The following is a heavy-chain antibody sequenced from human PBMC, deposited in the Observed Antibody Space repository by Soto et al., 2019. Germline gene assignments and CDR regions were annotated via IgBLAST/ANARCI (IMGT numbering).Heavy chain of an antibody. D-gene: IGHD1-1*01. CDR3: AQTTPSIHWFDP. V-gene: IGHV3-23*01. J-gene: IGHJ5*02. CDR1: GFTFSSYA. Sequence: GGSLRFSCAASGFTFSSYAMSWVRQAPGKGLEWVSAISAGGGNTYYRDSVKGRFTISRDNSKNTLYLQMNSLRAEDTAVYFCAQTTPSIHWFDPWGQGTLVTVSS. CDR2: ISAGGGNT.